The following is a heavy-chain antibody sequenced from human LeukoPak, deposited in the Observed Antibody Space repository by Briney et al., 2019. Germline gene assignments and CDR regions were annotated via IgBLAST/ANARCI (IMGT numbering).Heavy chain of an antibody. V-gene: IGHV3-23*01. CDR1: GFTFSSYA. J-gene: IGHJ4*02. D-gene: IGHD6-6*01. CDR2: ISGSGDST. Sequence: GGSLRLSCAASGFTFSSYAMSWVRQAPGKGLEWVSAISGSGDSTYYADSVKGRFTISRDNSKNTLYLQMNSLRAEDTAVYYCAKDRPYSSSPRPFDYWGQGTLVTVSS. CDR3: AKDRPYSSSPRPFDY.